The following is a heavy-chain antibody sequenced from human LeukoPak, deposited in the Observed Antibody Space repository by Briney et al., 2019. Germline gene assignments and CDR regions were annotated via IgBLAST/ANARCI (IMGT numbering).Heavy chain of an antibody. CDR2: IKSRTDGGTT. V-gene: IGHV3-15*01. D-gene: IGHD3-16*02. CDR3: STDREVAGELSAFDY. J-gene: IGHJ4*02. CDR1: GYTFSNAW. Sequence: SGGSLRLSCAVSGYTFSNAWMSWVRQAPGKGLEWVGRIKSRTDGGTTDYAAAVKGRFNISREDSKNTLYLQMNSLKTEDTAVYYCSTDREVAGELSAFDYWGQGIQVTVSS.